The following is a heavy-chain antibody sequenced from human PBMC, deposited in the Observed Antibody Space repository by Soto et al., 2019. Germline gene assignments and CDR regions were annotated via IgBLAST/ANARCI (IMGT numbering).Heavy chain of an antibody. CDR1: GFSFSYYA. CDR3: XKRSPYSSGWYSPIFDY. V-gene: IGHV3-23*01. D-gene: IGHD6-13*01. CDR2: ISESGGST. J-gene: IGHJ4*02. Sequence: GGSLRLSCAASGFSFSYYAMSWVRQAPGKGLEWVSVISESGGSTHYADSVRGRFTVSRDNSKNSLPLRMNSLRDEDTAVYFCXKRSPYSSGWYSPIFDYWGQGALVTVSS.